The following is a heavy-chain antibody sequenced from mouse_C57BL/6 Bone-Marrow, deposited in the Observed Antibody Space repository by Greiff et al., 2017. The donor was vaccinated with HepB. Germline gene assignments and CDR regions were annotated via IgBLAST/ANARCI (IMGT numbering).Heavy chain of an antibody. D-gene: IGHD2-3*01. CDR1: GFNIKDDY. V-gene: IGHV14-4*01. Sequence: EVQLQESGAELVRPGASVKLSCTASGFNIKDDYMHWVKQRPEQGLEWIGWIDPENGDTEYASKFQGKATITADTSSNTAYLQLSILTSEDTAVYYCTRWSLFYWYFDVWGTGTTVTVSS. J-gene: IGHJ1*03. CDR3: TRWSLFYWYFDV. CDR2: IDPENGDT.